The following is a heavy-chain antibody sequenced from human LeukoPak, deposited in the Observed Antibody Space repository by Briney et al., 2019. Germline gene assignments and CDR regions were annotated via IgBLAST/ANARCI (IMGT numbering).Heavy chain of an antibody. Sequence: GGSLRLSCAASGFTFSSYGMHWVRQAPGKGLEWVAVISYDGSNKDYADSVKGRFTISRDNSKNTLYLQMNSLRAEDTAVYYCAKNPGQGRAPRFDPWGQGTLVTVSS. CDR1: GFTFSSYG. J-gene: IGHJ5*02. D-gene: IGHD1-26*01. CDR2: ISYDGSNK. V-gene: IGHV3-30*18. CDR3: AKNPGQGRAPRFDP.